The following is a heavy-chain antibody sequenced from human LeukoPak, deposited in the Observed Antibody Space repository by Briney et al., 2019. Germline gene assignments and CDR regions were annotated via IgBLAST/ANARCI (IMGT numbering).Heavy chain of an antibody. J-gene: IGHJ4*02. D-gene: IGHD6-13*01. CDR3: AKDISSSWTQYYFDY. Sequence: GGSLRLSCAASGFTFSRFPIHWVRQAPGKGLEWVAIISHDGNNKYYADSVKGRFTISRDNSKNTLYLQMNSLRAEDTAVYYCAKDISSSWTQYYFDYWGQGTLVTVSS. CDR1: GFTFSRFP. V-gene: IGHV3-30-3*01. CDR2: ISHDGNNK.